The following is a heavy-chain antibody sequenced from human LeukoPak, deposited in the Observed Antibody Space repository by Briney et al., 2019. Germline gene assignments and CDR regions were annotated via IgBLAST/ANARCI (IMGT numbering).Heavy chain of an antibody. CDR1: GGSISSTNW. J-gene: IGHJ4*02. CDR3: AREGGFYRPLDY. Sequence: SETLSLTCGVSGGSISSTNWWSWVRQPPGQGLEWIGEISLTGETNYNPSLNGRVTMSLDESRNQLSLDLTSVTAADTAVYYCAREGGFYRPLDYSGQGTLVTVSS. CDR2: ISLTGET. D-gene: IGHD3-3*01. V-gene: IGHV4-4*02.